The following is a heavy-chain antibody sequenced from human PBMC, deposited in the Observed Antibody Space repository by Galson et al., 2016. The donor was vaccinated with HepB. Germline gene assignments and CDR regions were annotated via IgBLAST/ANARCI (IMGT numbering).Heavy chain of an antibody. Sequence: SVKVSCKAFGFTLISYYMHWVRQAPGQGLEWMGIIDASGGKTTYAEKFQGRVTMTRDTSTSTVFMERSSLRSEDTAVYFCARAPAIVADVSWFDPWGQGTLVTVSS. J-gene: IGHJ5*02. CDR2: IDASGGKT. V-gene: IGHV1-46*01. CDR3: ARAPAIVADVSWFDP. D-gene: IGHD6-13*01. CDR1: GFTLISYY.